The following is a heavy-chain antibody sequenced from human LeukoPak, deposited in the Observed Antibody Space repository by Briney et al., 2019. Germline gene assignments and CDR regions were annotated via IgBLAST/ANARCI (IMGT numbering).Heavy chain of an antibody. CDR1: GDSVSSNSAA. Sequence: SQTLSLTCAISGDSVSSNSAAWNWIRQSPSRGLEWLGRTYYRSKWYNDYAVSVKSRITINPDTSKNQFSLQLNSVTPEDTAVYYCARDPMGVTFDWLLPSYYFDYWGQGTLVTVSS. V-gene: IGHV6-1*01. D-gene: IGHD3-9*01. J-gene: IGHJ4*02. CDR3: ARDPMGVTFDWLLPSYYFDY. CDR2: TYYRSKWYN.